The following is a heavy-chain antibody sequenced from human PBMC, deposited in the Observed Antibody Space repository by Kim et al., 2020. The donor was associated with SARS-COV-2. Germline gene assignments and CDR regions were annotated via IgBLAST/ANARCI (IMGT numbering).Heavy chain of an antibody. J-gene: IGHJ4*02. D-gene: IGHD6-13*01. Sequence: VKGRLNISRDNSKNTLYMQMNSLRAEDTAVYYWAKSGYSSSWYRGATIDYWGQGTLVTVSS. V-gene: IGHV3-30*02. CDR3: AKSGYSSSWYRGATIDY.